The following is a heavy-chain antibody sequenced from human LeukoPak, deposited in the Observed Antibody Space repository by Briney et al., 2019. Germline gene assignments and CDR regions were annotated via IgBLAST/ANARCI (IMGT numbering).Heavy chain of an antibody. CDR1: GFTFSSYA. J-gene: IGHJ3*02. CDR2: ISGSGGST. V-gene: IGHV3-23*01. D-gene: IGHD3-10*01. CDR3: AKSKVRGANSDAFDI. Sequence: GGSLRLSCAASGFTFSSYAMSWVRQAPGEGLEWVSAISGSGGSTYYADSVKGRFTISGDNSKNTLYLQMNSLRAEDTAVYYCAKSKVRGANSDAFDIWGQGTMVTVSS.